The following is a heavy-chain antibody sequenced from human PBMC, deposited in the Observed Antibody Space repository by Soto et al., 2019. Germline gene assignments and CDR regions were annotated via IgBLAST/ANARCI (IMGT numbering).Heavy chain of an antibody. D-gene: IGHD2-2*02. Sequence: PETLFPTSAVSGYPITTGYSWGWLRQPPGRGLEWIGTLHHSGTTYYNPSLKTRVTISLDTSKNQFSLKLSPVTAADTAIYYCARIYCSRTSCHINGMDIWGQGTTVT. CDR1: GYPITTGYS. CDR2: LHHSGTT. CDR3: ARIYCSRTSCHINGMDI. V-gene: IGHV4-38-2*01. J-gene: IGHJ6*02.